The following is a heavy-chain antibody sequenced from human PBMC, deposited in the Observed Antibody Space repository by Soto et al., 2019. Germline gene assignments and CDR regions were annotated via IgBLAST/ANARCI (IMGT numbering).Heavy chain of an antibody. J-gene: IGHJ4*02. CDR3: VRVGVGIGNHFDS. CDR2: IHYSGRT. D-gene: IGHD1-26*01. CDR1: IGSISGFY. V-gene: IGHV4-59*12. Sequence: SETLFLTCSVSIGSISGFYWTWIRQPPGKILEWIGYIHYSGRTDYNPSLTSRATMSVDTSKNQFSLNLKSITAADTAVYYCVRVGVGIGNHFDSWGRGTLVTVSS.